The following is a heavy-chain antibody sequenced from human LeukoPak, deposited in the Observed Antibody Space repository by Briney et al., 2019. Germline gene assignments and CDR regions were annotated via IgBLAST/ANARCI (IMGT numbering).Heavy chain of an antibody. V-gene: IGHV3-23*01. CDR3: AKDRNYDFWSSYLDY. CDR1: GFTFSSYA. D-gene: IGHD3-3*01. CDR2: ISGSGGST. Sequence: GGSLRLSCAASGFTFSSYAMSWVRQAPGKGLEWVSAISGSGGSTYYADSVKGRFTISRDNSKNTLYLQMNSLRAEDTAVCYCAKDRNYDFWSSYLDYWGQGTLVTVSS. J-gene: IGHJ4*02.